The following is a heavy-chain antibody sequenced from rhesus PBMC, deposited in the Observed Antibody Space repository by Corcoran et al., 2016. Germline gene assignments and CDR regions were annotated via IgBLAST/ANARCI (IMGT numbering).Heavy chain of an antibody. J-gene: IGHJ5-1*01. CDR2: IGGSDGAT. CDR1: GSSLCSGYG. D-gene: IGHD4-17*01. V-gene: IGHV4-127*01. CDR3: VRHPEHANFEYRFPV. Sequence: QGQLQESGPGLVKPSETLSLICSVSGSSLCSGYGWSWLRQPPGRGLEWIGYIGGSDGATNNNPSLKSRVTISKDTTKNQFSLKLTSVVAADTAVYYCVRHPEHANFEYRFPVWGAGVLVTVSS.